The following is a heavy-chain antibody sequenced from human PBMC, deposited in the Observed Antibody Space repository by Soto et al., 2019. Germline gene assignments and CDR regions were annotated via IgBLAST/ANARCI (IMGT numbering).Heavy chain of an antibody. J-gene: IGHJ4*02. CDR2: IYPGDSET. CDR3: AGPGAPTDTVFYDF. D-gene: IGHD5-18*01. CDR1: GYSFANYW. Sequence: GESLKISCKASGYSFANYWIGWVCQKPGKGLEWMGVIYPGDSETTYSPSFEGQVIISVDRSRGTAFLEWSSLKASDTAMYYCAGPGAPTDTVFYDFWGQGTQVTVSS. V-gene: IGHV5-51*01.